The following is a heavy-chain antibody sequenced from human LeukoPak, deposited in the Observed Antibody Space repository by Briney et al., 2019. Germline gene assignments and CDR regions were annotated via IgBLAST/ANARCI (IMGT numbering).Heavy chain of an antibody. CDR1: GGSISSYQ. D-gene: IGHD5-12*01. V-gene: IGHV4-59*12. J-gene: IGHJ4*02. CDR2: IYYSGSA. Sequence: ETLSLTCTVSGGSISSYQWSWIRQPPGKGLEWIGNIYYSGSANYNPSLTSRVIISVDTSKNQFSLQLNSVTSEDTAVYYCAREPGGAGYSGYDPFDYWGQGTLVTVSS. CDR3: AREPGGAGYSGYDPFDY.